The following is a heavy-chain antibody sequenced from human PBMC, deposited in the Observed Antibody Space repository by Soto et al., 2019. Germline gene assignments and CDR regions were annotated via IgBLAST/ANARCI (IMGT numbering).Heavy chain of an antibody. Sequence: QVQLQESGPGLVKPSQTLSLTCTVSGVSIRSGDYYWSWIRQHPGKGLEWIGYIHYRGITYYNPSLKSRVVISVDTSKNQFSLKLSSVTAADTAVYFCARGVYNYALGDYWGQGALVTVSS. D-gene: IGHD5-18*01. CDR1: GVSIRSGDYY. V-gene: IGHV4-31*03. J-gene: IGHJ4*02. CDR3: ARGVYNYALGDY. CDR2: IHYRGIT.